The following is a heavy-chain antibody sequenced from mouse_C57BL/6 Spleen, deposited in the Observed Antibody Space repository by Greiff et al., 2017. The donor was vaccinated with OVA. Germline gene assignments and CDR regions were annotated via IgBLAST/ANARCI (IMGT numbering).Heavy chain of an antibody. CDR1: GFTFSDFY. CDR2: SRNKANDYTT. CDR3: ARDADYGAMDY. D-gene: IGHD1-2*01. V-gene: IGHV7-1*01. J-gene: IGHJ4*01. Sequence: EVQLVESGGGLVQSGRSLRLSCATSGFTFSDFYMEWVRQAPGKGLEWIAASRNKANDYTTEYSASVKGRFIVSRDTSQSILYLQMNALRAEDTAIYYCARDADYGAMDYWGQGTSVTVSS.